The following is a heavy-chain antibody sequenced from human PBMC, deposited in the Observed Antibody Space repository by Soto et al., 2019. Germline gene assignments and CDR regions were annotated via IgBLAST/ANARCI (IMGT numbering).Heavy chain of an antibody. CDR3: ASLSYEQLW. D-gene: IGHD1-1*01. V-gene: IGHV4-39*01. CDR1: GGSISSSTYY. J-gene: IGHJ4*02. Sequence: QLQLQESGPGLVKPSETLSLTCTVSGGSISSSTYYWGWIRQSPGKGLEWIGSIFYSGSTYFNPSFKSRVTISVDTSKNQFSLKLNSVTVADTAVYYCASLSYEQLWWGLGTLVTVSS. CDR2: IFYSGST.